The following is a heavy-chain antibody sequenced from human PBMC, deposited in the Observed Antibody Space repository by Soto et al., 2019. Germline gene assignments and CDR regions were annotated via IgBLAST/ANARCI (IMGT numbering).Heavy chain of an antibody. V-gene: IGHV4-31*03. CDR2: IYYSGST. CDR3: ARRIVVVIAATSWFDP. Sequence: SETLSLTCTVSGGSISSGGYYWSWIRQHPGEGLEWIGDIYYSGSTYYNPSLKSRVTMSVDTSKNQFSLRLSSVTAADTAVYYCARRIVVVIAATSWFDPWGQGTLVTVSS. D-gene: IGHD2-15*01. CDR1: GGSISSGGYY. J-gene: IGHJ5*02.